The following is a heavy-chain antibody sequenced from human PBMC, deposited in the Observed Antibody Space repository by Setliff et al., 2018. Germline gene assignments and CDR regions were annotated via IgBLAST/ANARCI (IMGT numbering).Heavy chain of an antibody. CDR1: GGSISSSSYY. CDR3: ARGDYEVDY. J-gene: IGHJ4*02. CDR2: IYHSGST. Sequence: SETLSLTCTVSGGSISSSSYYWGWIRQPPGKGLEWIGSIYHSGSTYYNPSLKSRVTISVDTSKNQFSLKLSSVTAADTAGYYCARGDYEVDYWGQGTLVTVSS. V-gene: IGHV4-39*07. D-gene: IGHD4-17*01.